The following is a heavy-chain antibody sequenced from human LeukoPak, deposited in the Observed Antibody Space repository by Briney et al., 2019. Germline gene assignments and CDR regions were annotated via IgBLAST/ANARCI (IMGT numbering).Heavy chain of an antibody. D-gene: IGHD3-3*01. V-gene: IGHV4-31*03. Sequence: PSETLSLTCTVSGGSISSGGYYWSWIRQHLGKGLEWIGYIYYSGSTYYNPTLKSRVTISVDTSKNQFSLKLSSVTAADTAVYYCARGQELLEWSPPFDYWGQGTLVTVSS. CDR3: ARGQELLEWSPPFDY. J-gene: IGHJ4*02. CDR1: GGSISSGGYY. CDR2: IYYSGST.